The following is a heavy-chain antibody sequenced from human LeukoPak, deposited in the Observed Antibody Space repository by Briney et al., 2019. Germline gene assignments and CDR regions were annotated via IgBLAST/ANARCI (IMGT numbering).Heavy chain of an antibody. CDR2: INPNSGGT. CDR1: GYTFTGYY. CDR3: ARDLWVKESITMVREYGAFDI. Sequence: VASVKVSCKASGYTFTGYYMHWVRQAPGQGLEWMGWINPNSGGTNYAQKFQGRVTVTSDTSISTAYMELSRLRSDDTAVYYCARDLWVKESITMVREYGAFDIWGQGTMVTVSS. D-gene: IGHD3-10*01. V-gene: IGHV1-2*02. J-gene: IGHJ3*02.